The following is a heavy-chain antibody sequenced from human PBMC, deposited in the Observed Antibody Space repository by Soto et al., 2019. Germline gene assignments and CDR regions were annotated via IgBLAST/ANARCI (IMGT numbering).Heavy chain of an antibody. CDR3: VSQRTTVPTQAYFDY. CDR2: VYYRGRS. J-gene: IGHJ4*02. Sequence: PSETLSLTCTVSGGSVTNSSYYWGWIRQSPGKGLEWIGSVYYRGRSYSKSSVKSRVTISVNTSKNLFSLSLSSVAASDTAVYFCVSQRTTVPTQAYFDYWGPGALVTVSS. V-gene: IGHV4-39*01. CDR1: GGSVTNSSYY. D-gene: IGHD4-17*01.